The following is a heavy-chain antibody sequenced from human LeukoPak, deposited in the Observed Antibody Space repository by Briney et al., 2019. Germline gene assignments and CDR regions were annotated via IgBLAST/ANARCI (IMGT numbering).Heavy chain of an antibody. CDR2: IKQDGSEK. D-gene: IGHD3-22*01. Sequence: GGSLRLSCAASGFTFSSYWMSWVRQAPGKGLEWVANIKQDGSEKYYVDSVKGRFTISRDNAKNSLYLQMNSLRAEDTAVYYGARVYDSSGYPRSYAFDIWGQGTMVTVSS. J-gene: IGHJ3*02. V-gene: IGHV3-7*05. CDR1: GFTFSSYW. CDR3: ARVYDSSGYPRSYAFDI.